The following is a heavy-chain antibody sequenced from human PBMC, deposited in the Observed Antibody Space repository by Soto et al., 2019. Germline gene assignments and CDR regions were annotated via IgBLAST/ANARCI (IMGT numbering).Heavy chain of an antibody. J-gene: IGHJ3*02. V-gene: IGHV4-61*01. CDR1: GGSVSSGSYY. CDR2: IYYSGST. D-gene: IGHD2-15*01. Sequence: SETLSLTCTVSGGSVSSGSYYWSWIRQPPGKGLEWIGYIYYSGSTNYNPSLNSRVTMSVDTSKNQFSLKLSSVAAADTAVYYCARQYCSAGRCSDAFDIWGQGTMVPVSS. CDR3: ARQYCSAGRCSDAFDI.